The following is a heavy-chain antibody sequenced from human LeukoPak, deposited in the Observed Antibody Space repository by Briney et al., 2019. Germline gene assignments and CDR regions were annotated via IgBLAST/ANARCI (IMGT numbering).Heavy chain of an antibody. D-gene: IGHD1-26*01. J-gene: IGHJ4*02. CDR3: ARRRDLYSGSYYPFDY. CDR2: IYPGDSDI. Sequence: GESLKISCWDSGSSFTSYWIGWVRQMPGKGLEWMGIIYPGDSDIRYCPSFQGQVTISADKSISTAYLQWSSLKASDTAMYYCARRRDLYSGSYYPFDYWGQGTLVTVSS. V-gene: IGHV5-51*01. CDR1: GSSFTSYW.